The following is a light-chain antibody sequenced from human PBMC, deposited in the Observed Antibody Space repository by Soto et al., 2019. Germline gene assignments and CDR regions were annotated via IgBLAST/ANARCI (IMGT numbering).Light chain of an antibody. CDR3: QQSYSTPYMYT. J-gene: IGKJ2*01. Sequence: DLQMTQSPSSLSASVGDRVIITCRASQSISSYLNWYQQKPGKAPKLLIYAASSLQSGIPSRFSGSGSGTGFTLTISSLQPEDFATYYCQQSYSTPYMYTFGQGTKVEIK. V-gene: IGKV1-39*01. CDR1: QSISSY. CDR2: AAS.